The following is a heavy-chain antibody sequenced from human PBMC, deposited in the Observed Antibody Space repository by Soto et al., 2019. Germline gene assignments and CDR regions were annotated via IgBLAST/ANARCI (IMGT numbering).Heavy chain of an antibody. CDR2: ISYDGSNK. D-gene: IGHD4-4*01. J-gene: IGHJ4*02. CDR3: ARVASDYINSADH. CDR1: GFTFSHYG. Sequence: QVQLVESGGGVVQPGRSLRLSCSASGFTFSHYGMHWVRQAPGKGLEWVAVISYDGSNKYYTDSVKGRFTISRDNSKNTLYLQMNSLRAEDTAVYFCARVASDYINSADHWGQGILVTVSS. V-gene: IGHV3-30*03.